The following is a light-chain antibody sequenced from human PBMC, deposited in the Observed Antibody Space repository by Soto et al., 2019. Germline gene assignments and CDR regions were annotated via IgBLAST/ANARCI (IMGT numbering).Light chain of an antibody. CDR1: SSNIGAGYY. Sequence: QSVLTQPPSVSGAPGQRVTISCTGSSSNIGAGYYVHWYQQLPGTAPKLLIYVNSNRPSGIPDRFSGSKSGTSASLAITGLQPEDEGDYYCQSYDRSLGFVFGGGTQLTVL. CDR2: VNS. CDR3: QSYDRSLGFV. V-gene: IGLV1-40*01. J-gene: IGLJ7*01.